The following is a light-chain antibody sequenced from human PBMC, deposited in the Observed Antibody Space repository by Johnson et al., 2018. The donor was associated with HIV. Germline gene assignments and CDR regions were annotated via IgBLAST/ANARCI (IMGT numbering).Light chain of an antibody. J-gene: IGLJ1*01. CDR1: SSNIGNNY. V-gene: IGLV1-51*02. CDR2: ENN. CDR3: GTWDSSLNAFV. Sequence: QSILTQPPSVSAAPGQKVTISCSGSSSNIGNNYVSWYQQLPGTAPKLLIYENNKRPSGIPDRLSGSKSGTSATLGITGLQTGDEADYYCGTWDSSLNAFVFGAGTRVTVL.